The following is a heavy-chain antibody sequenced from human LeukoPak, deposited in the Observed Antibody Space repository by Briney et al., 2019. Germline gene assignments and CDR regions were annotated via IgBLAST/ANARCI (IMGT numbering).Heavy chain of an antibody. J-gene: IGHJ4*02. Sequence: GGSLRLSCAASGFTFSSYWMSWVRQAPGKGLEWVANIKQDGSEKYYVDSVKGRFTISRDNAKNSLYLQMNSLRAEDTAVYYCARAYDILPYNYFGYWGQGTLVTVSS. V-gene: IGHV3-7*04. CDR3: ARAYDILPYNYFGY. CDR1: GFTFSSYW. D-gene: IGHD3-9*01. CDR2: IKQDGSEK.